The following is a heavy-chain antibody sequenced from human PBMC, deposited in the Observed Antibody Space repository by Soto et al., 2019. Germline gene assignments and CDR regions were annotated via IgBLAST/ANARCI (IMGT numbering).Heavy chain of an antibody. J-gene: IGHJ5*02. Sequence: ASVKVSCKASGYTFTGYYMHWVRQAPGQGLEWMGWINPNSGGTNYAQKFQGWVTMTRDTSISTAYMELSRLRSDDTAVYYCARDYTRYSSGWYGRVNWFDPWGQGTLVTVSS. CDR1: GYTFTGYY. CDR3: ARDYTRYSSGWYGRVNWFDP. D-gene: IGHD6-19*01. CDR2: INPNSGGT. V-gene: IGHV1-2*04.